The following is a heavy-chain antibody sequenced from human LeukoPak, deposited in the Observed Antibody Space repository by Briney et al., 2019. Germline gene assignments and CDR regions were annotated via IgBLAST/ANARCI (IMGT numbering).Heavy chain of an antibody. CDR1: ALTVSNAW. CDR2: IKSKTYGDTT. V-gene: IGHV3-15*01. Sequence: KAGGSLSLSCAAAALTVSNAWMTWVRQAPGKGLEWVGHIKSKTYGDTTDYAAPVKGRFTISRDDSKNTLYVQMTSLNTEDTAVYYCTTDWGLAYCAGDCYLPWGQGTLVTVSS. J-gene: IGHJ5*02. CDR3: TTDWGLAYCAGDCYLP. D-gene: IGHD2-21*02.